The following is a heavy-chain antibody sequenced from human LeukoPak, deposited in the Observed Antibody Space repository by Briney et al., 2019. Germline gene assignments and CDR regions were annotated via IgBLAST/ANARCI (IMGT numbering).Heavy chain of an antibody. D-gene: IGHD2-21*02. J-gene: IGHJ4*02. V-gene: IGHV4-4*02. CDR2: IYHSGST. CDR1: GGSISSSNW. Sequence: SETLSLTCAVSGGSISSSNWWSWVRQPPGKGLEWIGEIYHSGSTNYNPSLKSRVTISVDTSKNQFSLKVSSVTAADTALYYCARGHSSVVTAIPYYFDYWGQGTLVTVSS. CDR3: ARGHSSVVTAIPYYFDY.